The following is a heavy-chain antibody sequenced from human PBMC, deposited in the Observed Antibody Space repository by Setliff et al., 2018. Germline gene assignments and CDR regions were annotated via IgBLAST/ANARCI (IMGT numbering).Heavy chain of an antibody. CDR2: FHTGGAT. CDR3: ARMSGFQYIDV. Sequence: SETLSLTCAVSGDSISSRPFYWSWIRQSAGRGLEWIGHFHTGGATDYNLSLKSRVTISLDTSKNQFSLSLTSVTAEDTAVYYCARMSGFQYIDVWDKGTTVTVSS. J-gene: IGHJ6*03. D-gene: IGHD3-3*01. V-gene: IGHV4-61*09. CDR1: GDSISSRPFY.